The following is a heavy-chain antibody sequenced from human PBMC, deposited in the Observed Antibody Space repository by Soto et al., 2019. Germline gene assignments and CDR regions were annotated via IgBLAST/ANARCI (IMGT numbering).Heavy chain of an antibody. CDR3: AHRNYYESRGYYYYYGVDV. CDR2: ISGSGGST. D-gene: IGHD3-22*01. J-gene: IGHJ6*02. Sequence: GGSLRLSCAASGFTFSSYVMSWVRQAPGKGLEWVSGISGSGGSTYYADSVKGRFTISRDNSKNTLYLQMNSLRAEDTAVYYCAHRNYYESRGYYYYYGVDVWGQGTTVTVSS. CDR1: GFTFSSYV. V-gene: IGHV3-23*01.